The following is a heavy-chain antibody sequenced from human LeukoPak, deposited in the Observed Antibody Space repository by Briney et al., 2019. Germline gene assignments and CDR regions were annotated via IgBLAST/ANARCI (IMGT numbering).Heavy chain of an antibody. D-gene: IGHD1-7*01. J-gene: IGHJ4*02. V-gene: IGHV1-69*06. CDR1: GGNFRSYG. CDR2: IVPILGPA. Sequence: SVKVSCKASGGNFRSYGISWXRQAPGQGLAWXGGIVPILGPATYAQKFQDGLTITAHISTSTVYMELSSLKSEDTAVYYCARGGVRGELQIYFEYWGQGTLVTVSS. CDR3: ARGGVRGELQIYFEY.